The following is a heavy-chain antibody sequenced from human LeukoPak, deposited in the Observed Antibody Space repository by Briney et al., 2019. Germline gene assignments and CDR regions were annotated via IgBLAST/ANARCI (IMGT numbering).Heavy chain of an antibody. J-gene: IGHJ3*02. V-gene: IGHV3-11*01. CDR3: ARRKRYCSGGSCADAFDI. Sequence: GGSLRLSCAASGFTFSDYYMSLIRQAPGKGLEWVSYSSGSGSTIYYADSVKGRFTISRDNAKNSLYLQMNSLRAEDTAVYYCARRKRYCSGGSCADAFDIWGQGTMVTVSS. CDR2: SSGSGSTI. CDR1: GFTFSDYY. D-gene: IGHD2-15*01.